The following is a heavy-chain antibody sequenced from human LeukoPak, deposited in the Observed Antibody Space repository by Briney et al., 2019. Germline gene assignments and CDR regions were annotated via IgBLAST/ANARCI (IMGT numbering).Heavy chain of an antibody. CDR2: IYPGDSDT. J-gene: IGHJ4*02. D-gene: IGHD6-13*01. CDR3: ARRSAGWNKQQLVPLEFDY. Sequence: GESLKISCKGSGYSFTSYWIGWVRQMPGKGLGWLGIIYPGDSDTRYSPSFQGQVTISADKSISTAYLQWSSLKASDTAMYYCARRSAGWNKQQLVPLEFDYWGQGTLVTVSS. CDR1: GYSFTSYW. V-gene: IGHV5-51*01.